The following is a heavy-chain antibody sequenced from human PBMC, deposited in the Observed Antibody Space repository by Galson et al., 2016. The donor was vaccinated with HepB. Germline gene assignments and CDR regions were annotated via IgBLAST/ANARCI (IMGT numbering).Heavy chain of an antibody. D-gene: IGHD1-26*01. V-gene: IGHV3-21*01. CDR1: GFTFSSYS. J-gene: IGHJ4*02. CDR2: ISSSSSYI. CDR3: ARGDIVRAIFDY. Sequence: SLRLSCAASGFTFSSYSMNWVRQAPGKGLEWVSSISSSSSYIYYADSVKGRFTISRDNAKNSLYLQMNSLRAEDTAVYYCARGDIVRAIFDYWGRGTLVTVSS.